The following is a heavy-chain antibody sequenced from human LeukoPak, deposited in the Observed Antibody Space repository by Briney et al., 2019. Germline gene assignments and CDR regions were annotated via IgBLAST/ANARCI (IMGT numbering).Heavy chain of an antibody. CDR1: GFTFSSYA. CDR3: ARAAEMATIWPYFDY. V-gene: IGHV3-30*01. CDR2: ISYDGSNK. J-gene: IGHJ4*02. Sequence: GRSLRLSCAASGFTFSSYAMHWVRQAPGKGLEWVAVISYDGSNKYYADSVKGRFTISRDNSKNALYLQMNSLRAEDTAVYYCARAAEMATIWPYFDYWGQGTLVTVSS. D-gene: IGHD5-24*01.